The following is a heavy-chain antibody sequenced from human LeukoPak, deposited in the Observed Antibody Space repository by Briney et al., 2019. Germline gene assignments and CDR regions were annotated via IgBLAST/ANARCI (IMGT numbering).Heavy chain of an antibody. CDR3: ARDTHPRIAARPNSMDY. Sequence: GGSLRLSCAASGFTFSSNGMHWVRQAPGKGLEWVAVISYDGSNKYYADSVKGRFTISRDNSKNTLYLQMNSLRAEDTAVYYCARDTHPRIAARPNSMDYWGQGTLVTVSS. CDR2: ISYDGSNK. CDR1: GFTFSSNG. D-gene: IGHD6-6*01. V-gene: IGHV3-30*19. J-gene: IGHJ4*02.